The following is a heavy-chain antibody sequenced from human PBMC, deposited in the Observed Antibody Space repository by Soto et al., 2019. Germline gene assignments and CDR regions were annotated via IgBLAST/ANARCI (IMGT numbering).Heavy chain of an antibody. CDR1: GGSISSSSYY. D-gene: IGHD2-15*01. Sequence: QLQLQESGPGLVKPSETLSLTCTVSGGSISSSSYYWGWIRQPPGTGLEWIGSIYYSGSTYYNPSLKSRVTISVDTSKNQFSLKLSSVTAADTAVYYCASGGGGYYYYGMDVWGQGTTVTVSS. V-gene: IGHV4-39*01. CDR3: ASGGGGYYYYGMDV. J-gene: IGHJ6*02. CDR2: IYYSGST.